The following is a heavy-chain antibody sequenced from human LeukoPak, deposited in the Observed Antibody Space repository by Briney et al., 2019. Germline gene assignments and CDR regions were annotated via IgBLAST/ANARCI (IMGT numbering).Heavy chain of an antibody. CDR1: GFTFSSYA. CDR3: AKDRVQRDFWSGYPYYFDY. J-gene: IGHJ4*02. V-gene: IGHV3-23*01. D-gene: IGHD3-3*01. Sequence: PGGSLRLSCAASGFTFSSYAMSWVRQAPGKGLEWVSAISGSGGSTYYADSVKGRFTISRDNSKNTLYLQMNGLRAEDTAVYYCAKDRVQRDFWSGYPYYFDYWGQGTLVTVSS. CDR2: ISGSGGST.